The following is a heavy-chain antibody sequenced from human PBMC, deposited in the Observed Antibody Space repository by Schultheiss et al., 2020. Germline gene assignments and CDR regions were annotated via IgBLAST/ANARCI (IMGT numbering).Heavy chain of an antibody. CDR1: GFTVSSNY. Sequence: GGSLRLSCAASGFTVSSNYMSWVRQAPGKGLEWVAVISYDGSNKYYADSVKGRFIISRDNSKNMVHLQMNSLRAEDTAVYYCARAGYCNSASCLGGMDVWGQGTTVTVSS. D-gene: IGHD2-2*01. J-gene: IGHJ6*02. CDR3: ARAGYCNSASCLGGMDV. V-gene: IGHV3-30*03. CDR2: ISYDGSNK.